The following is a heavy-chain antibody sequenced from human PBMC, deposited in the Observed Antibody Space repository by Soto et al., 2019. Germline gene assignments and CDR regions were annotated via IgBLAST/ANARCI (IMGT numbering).Heavy chain of an antibody. Sequence: SETLSLTCAVYGGSFSGYYWSWIRQPPGKGLEWIGEINHSGSTNYNPSLKSRVTISVDTSKNQFSLKLSSVTAADTAVYYCARSSDGGSSDPTGYWGQGTLVTVSS. CDR1: GGSFSGYY. D-gene: IGHD6-13*01. V-gene: IGHV4-34*01. CDR3: ARSSDGGSSDPTGY. J-gene: IGHJ4*02. CDR2: INHSGST.